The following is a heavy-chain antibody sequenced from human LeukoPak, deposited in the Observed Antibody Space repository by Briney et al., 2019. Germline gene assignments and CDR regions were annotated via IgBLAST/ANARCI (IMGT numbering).Heavy chain of an antibody. CDR1: GGTFSSYA. Sequence: EASVKVSCKASGGTFSSYAISWVRQAPRQGLEWMGGVIPIFGTANYAQKFQGRVTITADESTSTAYMELSSLRSEDTAVYYCARVQITDSSSRGIGVYYYYYMDVWGKGTTVTVSS. V-gene: IGHV1-69*01. D-gene: IGHD6-13*01. J-gene: IGHJ6*03. CDR3: ARVQITDSSSRGIGVYYYYYMDV. CDR2: VIPIFGTA.